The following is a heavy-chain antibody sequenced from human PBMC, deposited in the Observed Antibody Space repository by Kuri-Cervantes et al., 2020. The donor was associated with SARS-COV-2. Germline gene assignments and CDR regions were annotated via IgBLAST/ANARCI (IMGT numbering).Heavy chain of an antibody. Sequence: GESLKISCRAPGFSFSDYAIHWVRRAPGKGLEWLAVISFDGSQKYFEESVKGRFSTSRDNSKNEVYLQMNSLRAEDTAVYHCAKDGCNSGDCDPSWFDPWGQGTLVTVSS. D-gene: IGHD2/OR15-2a*01. CDR3: AKDGCNSGDCDPSWFDP. CDR1: GFSFSDYA. J-gene: IGHJ5*02. V-gene: IGHV3-30*18. CDR2: ISFDGSQK.